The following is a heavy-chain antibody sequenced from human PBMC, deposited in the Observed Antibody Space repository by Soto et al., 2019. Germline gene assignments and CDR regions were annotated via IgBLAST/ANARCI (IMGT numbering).Heavy chain of an antibody. CDR1: GGSIRSYC. J-gene: IGHJ4*02. CDR3: ARAEYYDSSGYYFGY. D-gene: IGHD3-22*01. V-gene: IGHV4-59*12. CDR2: ICNSGTT. Sequence: PSETLSLTCTVSGGSIRSYCWTWIRQPPGEGLEWIGCICNSGTTNYNPSLKSRVAISVDTSKNQFSLKLSSVTAADTAVYYCARAEYYDSSGYYFGYWGQGTLVTVSS.